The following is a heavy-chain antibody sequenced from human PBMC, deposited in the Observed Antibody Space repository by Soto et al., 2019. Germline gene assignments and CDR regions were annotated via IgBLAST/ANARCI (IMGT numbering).Heavy chain of an antibody. CDR1: GFTFSSYG. CDR3: SRDKGYGEFYDLDY. CDR2: IWYDGSNK. V-gene: IGHV3-33*01. Sequence: QVQLVESGGGVVQPGRSLRLSCAASGFTFSSYGMHWVRQAPGKGLEWVAVIWYDGSNKYYADSVKCRFTISRDKSKNSLYMQMHRLRDEDTAVYACSRDKGYGEFYDLDYWGQGTMVTVSS. J-gene: IGHJ4*02. D-gene: IGHD3-10*01.